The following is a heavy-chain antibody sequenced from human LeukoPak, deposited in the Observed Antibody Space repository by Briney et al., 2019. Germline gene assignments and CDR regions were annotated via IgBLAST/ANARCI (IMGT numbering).Heavy chain of an antibody. D-gene: IGHD4-11*01. CDR2: ST. Sequence: SETLSLTCTVSGGSISSSSYYWGWIRQPPGKGLEWIGSSTYYNPSLKSRGTVSVDTSNNQFSLNLNSVTAADTALYYCARQTTHTYYFDYWGQGTLVTVSS. CDR1: GGSISSSSYY. V-gene: IGHV4-39*01. CDR3: ARQTTHTYYFDY. J-gene: IGHJ4*02.